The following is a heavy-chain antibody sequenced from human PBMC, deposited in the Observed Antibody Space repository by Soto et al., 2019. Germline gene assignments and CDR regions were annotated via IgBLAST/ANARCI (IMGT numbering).Heavy chain of an antibody. J-gene: IGHJ4*02. CDR1: GFTFSSYG. V-gene: IGHV3-33*01. Sequence: QVKLVESGGGVVQPGRSLRLSCAASGFTFSSYGMHWVRQVPGKGLEWMAVIWYDGSNKYYADSVKGRFTISRDNSKNTLYLQMNSLRAEDTAVYYCARVSVGSVAASPYYFDYWGQGTLVTVSS. CDR2: IWYDGSNK. D-gene: IGHD2-15*01. CDR3: ARVSVGSVAASPYYFDY.